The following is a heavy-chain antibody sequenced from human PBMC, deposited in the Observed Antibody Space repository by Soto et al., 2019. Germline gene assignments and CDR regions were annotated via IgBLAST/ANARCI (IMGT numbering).Heavy chain of an antibody. V-gene: IGHV3-30-3*01. D-gene: IGHD2-15*01. CDR1: GFTFSSYA. CDR3: ARDLDLLGYCSGGSCNELHY. Sequence: QVQLVESGGGVVQPGRSLRLSCAASGFTFSSYAMHWVRQAPGKGLEWVAVISYDGSNKYYADSVKGRFTISRDNSKNTLYLQMNSLRAEDTAVYYCARDLDLLGYCSGGSCNELHYWGQGTLVTVSS. CDR2: ISYDGSNK. J-gene: IGHJ4*02.